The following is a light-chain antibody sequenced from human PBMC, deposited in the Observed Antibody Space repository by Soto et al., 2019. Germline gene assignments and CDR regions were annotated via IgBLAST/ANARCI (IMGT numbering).Light chain of an antibody. CDR2: DAS. V-gene: IGKV3-11*01. Sequence: EILLTQSQATLSLSPGERATLSCRASQSVSSDLAWYQQKPGQAPRLLIYDASNRATGIPARFSGSGSGTDVTLTISSLEPEDFEVYYCQQRSNWPAWTFGQGTKVEIK. CDR3: QQRSNWPAWT. CDR1: QSVSSD. J-gene: IGKJ1*01.